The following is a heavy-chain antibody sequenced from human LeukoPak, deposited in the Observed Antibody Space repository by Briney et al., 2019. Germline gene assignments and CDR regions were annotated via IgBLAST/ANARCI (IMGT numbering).Heavy chain of an antibody. Sequence: GGSLRLSCAASGFTFSVYSMNWVRQAPGKGLEWVSSISSSSSYIYYADSVKGRFTISRDNAKNSLYLQMNSLRAEDTAVYYCTRLYYYDSSGNAGDYWGQGTLVTVSS. D-gene: IGHD3-22*01. CDR1: GFTFSVYS. V-gene: IGHV3-21*01. CDR2: ISSSSSYI. J-gene: IGHJ4*02. CDR3: TRLYYYDSSGNAGDY.